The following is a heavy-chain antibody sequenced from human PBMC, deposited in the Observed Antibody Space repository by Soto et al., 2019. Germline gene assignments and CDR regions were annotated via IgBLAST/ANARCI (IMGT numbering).Heavy chain of an antibody. V-gene: IGHV3-74*01. D-gene: IGHD4-4*01. CDR2: IQNDGSRT. J-gene: IGHJ3*01. Sequence: EVQLVESAGGLVQRGGSLRLSCAASGFTFNYYWMHWVRQAPGQGLMWVAHIQNDGSRTTYADSVKGRFTISRDNAKNTMYLQMNSLRAEDTAVYYCARGNLGGFDLWGQGTTGTVSS. CDR3: ARGNLGGFDL. CDR1: GFTFNYYW.